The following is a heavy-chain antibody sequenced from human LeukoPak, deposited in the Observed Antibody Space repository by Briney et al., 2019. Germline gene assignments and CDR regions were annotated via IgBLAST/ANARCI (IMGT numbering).Heavy chain of an antibody. D-gene: IGHD4-17*01. CDR2: ISGSGGVI. CDR1: GFTFRNYV. CDR3: AKCPTVTTHFDH. J-gene: IGHJ4*02. V-gene: IGHV3-23*01. Sequence: GGSLGLSCAASGFTFRNYVMSWVRQAPGKGLEWVSAISGSGGVIHYTDSVKGRFTISRDRTKNTLYLQMNSLRAEDAAVYYCAKCPTVTTHFDHWGQGTLVTVSS.